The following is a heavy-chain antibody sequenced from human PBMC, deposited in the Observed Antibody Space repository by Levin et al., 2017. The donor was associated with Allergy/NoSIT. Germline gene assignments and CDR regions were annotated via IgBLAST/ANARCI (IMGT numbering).Heavy chain of an antibody. V-gene: IGHV3-72*01. J-gene: IGHJ6*02. CDR2: CRIKSRSYTT. D-gene: IGHD1-26*01. CDR1: GFTFSDHY. Sequence: GESLKISCAASGFTFSDHYMDWVRQAPGKGLEWVGRCRIKSRSYTTEYAASVKGRFSVSRDDSENSLYLQMNSLKIEDTAVYFCARGSGSYSESYYYGLDVWGHGTTVTVFS. CDR3: ARGSGSYSESYYYGLDV.